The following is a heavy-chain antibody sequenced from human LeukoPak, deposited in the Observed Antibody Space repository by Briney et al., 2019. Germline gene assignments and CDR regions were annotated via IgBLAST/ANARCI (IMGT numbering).Heavy chain of an antibody. J-gene: IGHJ4*02. CDR2: ISSDGTNK. V-gene: IGHV3-30*03. CDR1: GFTFSSYS. Sequence: QPGGSLRLSCAASGFTFSSYSMNWVRQAPGKGLEWLAVISSDGTNKYYADSVKGRFTISRDNSKNTLYLQMNSLRVEDTAVYYCARCRENDFWSGSPVDYWGQGTLVTVSS. D-gene: IGHD3-3*01. CDR3: ARCRENDFWSGSPVDY.